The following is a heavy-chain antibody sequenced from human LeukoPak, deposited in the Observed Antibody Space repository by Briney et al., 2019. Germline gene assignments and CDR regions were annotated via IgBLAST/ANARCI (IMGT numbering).Heavy chain of an antibody. CDR3: AKDLDTYNWFDP. J-gene: IGHJ5*02. V-gene: IGHV3-23*01. Sequence: GGSLRLSCAASGFTFSDHYMDWVRQAPGKGLEWVSAISGSGGSTYYADSVKGRFTISRDNSKNTLYLQMNSLRAEDTAVYYCAKDLDTYNWFDPWGQGTLVTVSS. CDR1: GFTFSDHY. CDR2: ISGSGGST. D-gene: IGHD2/OR15-2a*01.